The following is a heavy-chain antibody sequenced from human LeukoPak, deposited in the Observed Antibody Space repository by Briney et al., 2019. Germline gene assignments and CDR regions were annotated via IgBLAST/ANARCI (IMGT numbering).Heavy chain of an antibody. CDR1: GFTFSSYA. V-gene: IGHV3-23*01. Sequence: GGSLTLSCAASGFTFSSYAMIWVRQAPGRGREWVSVIYGSGGNILYADSVKGRFTISSDNSKNMLYLQMNSLRVEDTGVYYCAKAPSRLYESSGLDWNFDLWGRGTLVTVSS. D-gene: IGHD3-22*01. CDR3: AKAPSRLYESSGLDWNFDL. CDR2: IYGSGGNI. J-gene: IGHJ2*01.